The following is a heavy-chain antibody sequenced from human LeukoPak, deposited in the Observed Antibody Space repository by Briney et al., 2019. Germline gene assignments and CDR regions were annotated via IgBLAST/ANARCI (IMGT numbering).Heavy chain of an antibody. D-gene: IGHD3-3*01. CDR1: GFTFSSYG. V-gene: IGHV3-30*03. J-gene: IGHJ4*02. Sequence: GRSLRLSCAASGFTFSSYGMHWVRQAPGKGLEWAAVISYDGSNKYYADSVKGRFTISRDNSKNTLYLQMTSLRAEDTAVYYCALLNNGITIFGGWGQGTLVTVSS. CDR2: ISYDGSNK. CDR3: ALLNNGITIFGG.